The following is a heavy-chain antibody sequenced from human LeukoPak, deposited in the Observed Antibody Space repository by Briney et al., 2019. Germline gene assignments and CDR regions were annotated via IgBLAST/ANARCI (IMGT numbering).Heavy chain of an antibody. CDR2: ISGSGGST. J-gene: IGHJ4*02. Sequence: CGSLTQTLAPSLFTHIIDAVTSVGPAPGKGLAWVSVISGSGGSTHYADSVKGRFTTSRVNSNKRMYLQMTRLGAEETVEYCREKMATSSSRPQFGYWGQGTLVTVSS. V-gene: IGHV3-23*01. CDR3: EKMATSSSRPQFGY. CDR1: LFTHIIDA. D-gene: IGHD6-13*01.